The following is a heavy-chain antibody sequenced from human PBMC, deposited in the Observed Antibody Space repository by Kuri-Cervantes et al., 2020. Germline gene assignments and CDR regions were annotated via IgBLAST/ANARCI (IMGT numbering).Heavy chain of an antibody. CDR3: ASSRDYSSSWYSTRTDAFDY. Sequence: GESLKISCAASGFTVSSNYMSWVRQAPGKGLEWVSVIYSGGSTYYADSVKGRFTISRDNSKNTLYLQMNSLRAEDTAVYYCASSRDYSSSWYSTRTDAFDYWGQGTLVTVSS. CDR1: GFTVSSNY. CDR2: IYSGGST. J-gene: IGHJ4*02. D-gene: IGHD6-13*01. V-gene: IGHV3-53*05.